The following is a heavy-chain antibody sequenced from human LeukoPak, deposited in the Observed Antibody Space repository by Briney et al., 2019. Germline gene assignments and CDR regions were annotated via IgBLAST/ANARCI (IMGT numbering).Heavy chain of an antibody. D-gene: IGHD6-19*01. CDR1: GGSISSYY. J-gene: IGHJ6*02. CDR2: IYYSGST. Sequence: PSETLSLTCTVSGGSISSYYWSWIRQPPGKGLEWIGYIYYSGSTNYNPSLKSRVTISVDTSKNQFSLRLSSVTAADTAVYYCARVWYSSGWYETGYYYGMDVWGQGTTVTVSS. V-gene: IGHV4-59*08. CDR3: ARVWYSSGWYETGYYYGMDV.